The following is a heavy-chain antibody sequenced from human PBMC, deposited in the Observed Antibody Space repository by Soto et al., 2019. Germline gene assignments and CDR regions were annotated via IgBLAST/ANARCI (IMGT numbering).Heavy chain of an antibody. CDR3: ARELHYVWGSTDYYYYGMDV. CDR1: GGSFSGYY. CDR2: INHSGST. D-gene: IGHD3-16*01. V-gene: IGHV4-34*01. Sequence: QVQLQQWGAGLLKPSETLSLTCAVYGGSFSGYYWSWIRQPPGKGLEWIGEINHSGSTNYNPSLKSRVPISVDTSKNQFSLKLSSVTAADTAVYYCARELHYVWGSTDYYYYGMDVWGQGTTVTVSS. J-gene: IGHJ6*02.